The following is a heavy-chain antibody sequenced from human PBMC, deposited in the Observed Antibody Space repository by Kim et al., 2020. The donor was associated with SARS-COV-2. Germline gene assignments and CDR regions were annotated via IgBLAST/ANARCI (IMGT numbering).Heavy chain of an antibody. CDR2: IVVGSGNT. CDR3: AADFVKWFGEYYGMDV. J-gene: IGHJ6*02. D-gene: IGHD3-10*01. Sequence: SVKVSCKASGFTFTSSAVQWVRQARGQRLEWIGWIVVGSGNTNYAQKFQERVTITRDMSTSTAYMELSSLRSEDTAVYYCAADFVKWFGEYYGMDVWGQGTTVTVSS. CDR1: GFTFTSSA. V-gene: IGHV1-58*01.